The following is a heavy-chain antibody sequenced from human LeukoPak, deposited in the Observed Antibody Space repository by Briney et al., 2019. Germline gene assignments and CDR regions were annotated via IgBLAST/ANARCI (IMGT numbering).Heavy chain of an antibody. V-gene: IGHV1-18*01. J-gene: IGHJ4*02. CDR3: ARGGGTGYYNVFSY. Sequence: ASVKVSCKASGCTFTSYGISWVREAPGQGLEWMGWISAYNGNTNYAQKLQGRVTMTTDTSTSTAYMELRSLRSDDTAVYYCARGGGTGYYNVFSYWGQGTLVTVSS. CDR2: ISAYNGNT. D-gene: IGHD3-9*01. CDR1: GCTFTSYG.